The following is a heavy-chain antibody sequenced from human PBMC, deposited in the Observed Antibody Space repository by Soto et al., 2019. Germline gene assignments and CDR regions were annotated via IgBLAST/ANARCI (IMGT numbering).Heavy chain of an antibody. CDR3: ARERARQYSGSSSLAPYVYYGTDK. V-gene: IGHV1-2*04. J-gene: IGHJ6*04. Sequence: ASVKVSCKASGYTCTGYYMHWVRQAPGEGLERMGWINPNSGGTNYAQKFQGWVTMTRDTSISTAYMELSRLRSDGTAVNFCARERARQYSGSSSLAPYVYYGTDKGGKGSIVSVSS. D-gene: IGHD1-26*01. CDR2: INPNSGGT. CDR1: GYTCTGYY.